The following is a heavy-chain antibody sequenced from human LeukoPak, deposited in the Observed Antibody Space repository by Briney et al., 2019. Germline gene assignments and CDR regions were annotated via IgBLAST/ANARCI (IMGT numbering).Heavy chain of an antibody. V-gene: IGHV4-61*05. CDR1: GGSITSSSYY. J-gene: IGHJ5*02. Sequence: SETLSLTCTVSGGSITSSSYYWGWIRQPPGKGLEWIGYIYYSGSTNYNPSLKSRVTISVDTSKNQFSLKLSSVTAADTAVYYCARGGTRFDPWGQGTLVTVSS. CDR3: ARGGTRFDP. CDR2: IYYSGST.